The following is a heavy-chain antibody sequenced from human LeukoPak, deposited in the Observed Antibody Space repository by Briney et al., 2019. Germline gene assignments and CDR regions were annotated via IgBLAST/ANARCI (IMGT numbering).Heavy chain of an antibody. CDR2: IKQDGSEK. CDR1: ALTFSDYS. CDR3: ARVRSSGSPLDY. D-gene: IGHD6-19*01. Sequence: PGGSLRLSCAASALTFSDYSMNWVRQAPGKGLEWVANIKQDGSEKYYVDSVKGRFTISRDNAKKSLYLQMNSLRAEDTAVYYCARVRSSGSPLDYWGQGTLVTVSS. V-gene: IGHV3-7*03. J-gene: IGHJ4*02.